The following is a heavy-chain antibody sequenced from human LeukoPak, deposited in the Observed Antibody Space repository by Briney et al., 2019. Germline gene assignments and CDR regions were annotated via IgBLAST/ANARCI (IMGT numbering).Heavy chain of an antibody. D-gene: IGHD2-2*01. Sequence: PSETLSLTCTVSGGSISSSSYYWGWIRQPPGKGLEWIGSIYYSGSTYYNPSLKSRVTTSVDTSKNQFSLKLSSVTAADTAVYYCARAVVTANTLFDYWGQGTLVTVSS. CDR1: GGSISSSSYY. CDR2: IYYSGST. V-gene: IGHV4-39*01. J-gene: IGHJ4*02. CDR3: ARAVVTANTLFDY.